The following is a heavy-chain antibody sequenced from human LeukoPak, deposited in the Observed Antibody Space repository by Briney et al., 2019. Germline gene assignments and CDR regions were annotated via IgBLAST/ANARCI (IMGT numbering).Heavy chain of an antibody. D-gene: IGHD6-13*01. CDR1: GYTFTNYD. CDR2: MNPNSGNT. Sequence: ASVKVSCKASGYTFTNYDINWVRQATGQGLEWMGYMNPNSGNTGYAQKFQGRVTITADKSTSTAYMELSSLRSEDTAVYYCARTAAGKYYYYMDVWGKGTTVTVSS. V-gene: IGHV1-8*03. J-gene: IGHJ6*03. CDR3: ARTAAGKYYYYMDV.